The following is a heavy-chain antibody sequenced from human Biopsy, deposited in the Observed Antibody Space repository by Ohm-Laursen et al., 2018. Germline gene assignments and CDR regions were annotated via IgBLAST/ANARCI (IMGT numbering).Heavy chain of an antibody. D-gene: IGHD3-22*01. V-gene: IGHV4-4*07. Sequence: TLSLTCAVSGVSIRGYYWSWVRRPAGKGLEWIGRIYSSGSTNYNPSLKSRVTLSMDTSKRQFSLKLSFVTAADTAVYYCARWTPEYDSSRYYLDAFDIWGQGTKVTVSS. CDR1: GVSIRGYY. CDR2: IYSSGST. J-gene: IGHJ3*02. CDR3: ARWTPEYDSSRYYLDAFDI.